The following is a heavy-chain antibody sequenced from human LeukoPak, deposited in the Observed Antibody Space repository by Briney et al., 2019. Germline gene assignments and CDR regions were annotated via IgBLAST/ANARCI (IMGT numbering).Heavy chain of an antibody. CDR3: ARDAALALYGMDV. D-gene: IGHD3-16*01. CDR2: YYSGST. J-gene: IGHJ6*02. Sequence: SETLSLTCTVSGGSISSCYWSWIRLPPGKGLEWIGYYYSGSTNYNPSLKSRVTISVDTSKNQFSLKLSSVTAADTAVYYCARDAALALYGMDVWGQGTTVTVSS. V-gene: IGHV4-59*01. CDR1: GGSISSCY.